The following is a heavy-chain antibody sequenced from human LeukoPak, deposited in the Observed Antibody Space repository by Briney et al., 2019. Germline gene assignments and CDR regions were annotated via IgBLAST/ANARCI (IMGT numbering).Heavy chain of an antibody. CDR1: DFTFSFYW. D-gene: IGHD3-9*01. Sequence: GGSLRLSCVASDFTFSFYWMTWVRQAPGKGLEWVANILPDGSEKYYVDSVKGRFAISRDNAKNSLYLQMNSLRAEDTAVYYCARDYTGYFPWGQGTLVIVSS. J-gene: IGHJ5*02. CDR2: ILPDGSEK. CDR3: ARDYTGYFP. V-gene: IGHV3-7*03.